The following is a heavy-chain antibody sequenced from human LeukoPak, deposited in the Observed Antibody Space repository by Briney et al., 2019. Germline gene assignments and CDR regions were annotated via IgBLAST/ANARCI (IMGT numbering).Heavy chain of an antibody. CDR1: GGSISSGDYY. V-gene: IGHV4-30-4*01. CDR3: ARRYSRHHYYGMDV. J-gene: IGHJ6*02. CDR2: IYYSGST. D-gene: IGHD3-9*01. Sequence: SQTLSLTCTVSGGSISSGDYYWSWIRQPPGKGLEWIGYIYYSGSTYYNPSLKSRVTISVDTSKNQFSLKLSSVTAADTAMYYCARRYSRHHYYGMDVWGQGTTVTVSS.